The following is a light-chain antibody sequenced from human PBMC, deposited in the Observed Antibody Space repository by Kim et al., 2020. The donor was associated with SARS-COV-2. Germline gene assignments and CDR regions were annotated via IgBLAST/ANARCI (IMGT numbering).Light chain of an antibody. Sequence: SASVGDRVTITCRASQGISKDLAWYQQKPGNAPKLLIFAASALQSRVPTRFSGSGSGTDFTLTISSLQPEDVATYYCQKYNGAPWTFGQGTKLEIK. V-gene: IGKV1-27*01. CDR2: AAS. J-gene: IGKJ1*01. CDR1: QGISKD. CDR3: QKYNGAPWT.